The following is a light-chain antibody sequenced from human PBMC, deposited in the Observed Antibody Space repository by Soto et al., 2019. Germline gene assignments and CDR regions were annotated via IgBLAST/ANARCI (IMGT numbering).Light chain of an antibody. Sequence: QSALTQPRSVSGSPGQSVTISCTGTSSDVGGYSYVSWFQQHPGKAPKLIMYDVLKRPSGVPDRFSGSKSGNTASLTISGLQAEDEADYYCCSYAGSYTHVFGTGTKLTVL. V-gene: IGLV2-11*01. CDR2: DVL. CDR3: CSYAGSYTHV. J-gene: IGLJ1*01. CDR1: SSDVGGYSY.